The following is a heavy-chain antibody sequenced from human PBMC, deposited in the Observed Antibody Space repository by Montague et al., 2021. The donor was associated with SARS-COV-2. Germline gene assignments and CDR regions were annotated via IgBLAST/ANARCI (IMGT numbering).Heavy chain of an antibody. J-gene: IGHJ4*02. Sequence: SETLSLTCTVSGASVASGNFYWSWIRQPQGQGLEWIGYLYYTGNNNHNPSLESRVTMPVDPSKNQFSLTLTSVTAADTDDYYCARSRANVPSRPGFDYWGQGTLVTVSS. CDR2: LYYTGNN. CDR1: GASVASGNFY. CDR3: ARSRANVPSRPGFDY. D-gene: IGHD6-6*01. V-gene: IGHV4-61*01.